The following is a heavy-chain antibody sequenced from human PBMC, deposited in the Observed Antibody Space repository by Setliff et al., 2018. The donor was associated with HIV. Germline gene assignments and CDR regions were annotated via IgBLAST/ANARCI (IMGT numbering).Heavy chain of an antibody. CDR2: INHSGTT. D-gene: IGHD3-22*01. Sequence: KPSETLSLTCAVYGGSFSGYYWSWIRQSPGKGLEWLGGINHSGTTNYKPSLKSRVAISVDTSKNQFSLKLTSVTAADTALYYCARQFGSGFYFDYWGRGTLVTVSS. CDR1: GGSFSGYY. CDR3: ARQFGSGFYFDY. V-gene: IGHV4-34*01. J-gene: IGHJ4*02.